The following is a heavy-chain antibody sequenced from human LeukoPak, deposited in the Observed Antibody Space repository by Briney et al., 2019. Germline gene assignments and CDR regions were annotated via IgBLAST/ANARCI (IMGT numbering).Heavy chain of an antibody. CDR3: ARHNGVIRQRGYNWFDP. Sequence: SETLSLTCTVSGGSISSSSYYWGGIRQPPGKGLEWIGSIYYSGSTYYNPSLKSRVTISVDTSKNQFSLKLSSVTAADTAVYYCARHNGVIRQRGYNWFDPWGQGTLVTVSS. D-gene: IGHD3-22*01. CDR2: IYYSGST. V-gene: IGHV4-39*01. J-gene: IGHJ5*02. CDR1: GGSISSSSYY.